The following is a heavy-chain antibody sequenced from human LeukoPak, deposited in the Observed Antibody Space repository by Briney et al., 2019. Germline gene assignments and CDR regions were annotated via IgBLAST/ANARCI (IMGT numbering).Heavy chain of an antibody. CDR1: GYSFTGYW. J-gene: IGHJ3*02. CDR3: ARPYYYDSSGYYYYAFDI. V-gene: IGHV5-51*01. D-gene: IGHD3-22*01. Sequence: GESLKISCKGSGYSFTGYWIGWVRQMPGKGLEWMGIIYPGDSDTRYSPSFQGQVTISADKSISTAYLQWSSLKASDTAMYYCARPYYYDSSGYYYYAFDIWGQGTMVTVSS. CDR2: IYPGDSDT.